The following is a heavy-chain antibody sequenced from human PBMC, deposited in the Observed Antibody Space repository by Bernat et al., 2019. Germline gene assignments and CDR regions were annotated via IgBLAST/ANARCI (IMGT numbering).Heavy chain of an antibody. V-gene: IGHV4-59*08. CDR1: GASISSHY. D-gene: IGHD1-1*01. Sequence: QVQLQESGPGLVKPSETLSLTCTVSGASISSHYWSWIRQPPGKGLEWIGYIYFSGSTNYNPTLKSRVTISIDTSKSRFSLKLSSVTAADTVVYHCARRNGHLDYFDYWGQGTRVTVSS. CDR2: IYFSGST. CDR3: ARRNGHLDYFDY. J-gene: IGHJ4*02.